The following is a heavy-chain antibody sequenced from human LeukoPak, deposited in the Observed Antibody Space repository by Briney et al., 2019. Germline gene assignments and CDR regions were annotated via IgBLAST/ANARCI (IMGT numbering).Heavy chain of an antibody. CDR1: GFTFDNYG. V-gene: IGHV3-48*01. J-gene: IGHJ3*02. CDR2: IRSSSSTI. CDR3: ARAKRNGFDI. Sequence: GGSLRLSCAASGFTFDNYGMSWVRLAPGKGLEWVSYIRSSSSTIYYADSVKGRFTISRDNAKNSLYLQMNSLRAEDTAVYYCARAKRNGFDIWGQGTMVTVSS.